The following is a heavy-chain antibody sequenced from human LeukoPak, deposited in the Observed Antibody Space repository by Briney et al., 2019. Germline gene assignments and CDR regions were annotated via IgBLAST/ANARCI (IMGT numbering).Heavy chain of an antibody. D-gene: IGHD2-2*01. V-gene: IGHV4-59*01. Sequence: SETLSLTCTVSGGSISSYYWSWIRQPPGKGLEWIGYIYYSGSTNYNPSLKSRVTISVDTSKNQFSLKLSSVTAADTAVYYCARQYCSSTSCSSDYWGQGTLVTVSS. CDR2: IYYSGST. CDR1: GGSISSYY. J-gene: IGHJ4*02. CDR3: ARQYCSSTSCSSDY.